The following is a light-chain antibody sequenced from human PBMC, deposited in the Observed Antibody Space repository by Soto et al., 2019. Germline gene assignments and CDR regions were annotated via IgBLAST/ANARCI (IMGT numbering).Light chain of an antibody. V-gene: IGKV3-15*01. CDR3: QQYNTWPSWT. CDR1: QSVSSN. CDR2: GAS. J-gene: IGKJ1*01. Sequence: EIVMTQSPATLSVSPGERATLSCRASQSVSSNLAWYQQKPGQAPRLLSYGASTRATGIPARFSGSGSGTEFTLTISSLQSEDFAVYYCQQYNTWPSWTFGQGTKVESK.